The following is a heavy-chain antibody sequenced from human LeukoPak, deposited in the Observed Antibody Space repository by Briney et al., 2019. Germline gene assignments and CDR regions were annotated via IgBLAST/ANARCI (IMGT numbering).Heavy chain of an antibody. CDR3: ARERTVRGVPTRDAFDI. Sequence: SQTLSLTCAISRDSVSSNSAAWNWIRQSPSRGLEWLGRTYYRSKWYNDYAVSVKSRITINPDTSKNQFSLQLNSVTPEDTAVYYCARERTVRGVPTRDAFDIWGQGTMVTVSS. CDR1: RDSVSSNSAA. D-gene: IGHD3-10*01. V-gene: IGHV6-1*01. J-gene: IGHJ3*02. CDR2: TYYRSKWYN.